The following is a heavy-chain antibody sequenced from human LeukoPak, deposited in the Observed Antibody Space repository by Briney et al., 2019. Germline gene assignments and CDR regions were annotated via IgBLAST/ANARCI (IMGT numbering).Heavy chain of an antibody. D-gene: IGHD3-10*01. CDR3: ARIPPPPAFPWFREPESRQHAFDI. V-gene: IGHV4-59*01. J-gene: IGHJ3*02. CDR1: GGSINDYY. Sequence: SETLSLTCTVSGGSINDYYWSWIRQPPGKGLEWIGYIYSSGSPTYTPSLKTRVTISVDTFKNQFSLKLTSVTAADTAIYYCARIPPPPAFPWFREPESRQHAFDIWGRGTLVTVSS. CDR2: IYSSGSP.